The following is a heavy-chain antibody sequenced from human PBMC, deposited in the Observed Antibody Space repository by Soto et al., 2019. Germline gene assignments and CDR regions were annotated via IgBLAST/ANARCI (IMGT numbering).Heavy chain of an antibody. J-gene: IGHJ4*02. CDR1: GGSVSSGSYY. Sequence: SETLSLTCTVSGGSVSSGSYYWSWIRQPPGKGLEWIGYIYYSGSTNYNPSLKSRVTISLDTSKNQFSLKLSSMTAADTAVYYCERAQAFWTGYYRMPYYFDYWGQGTLVTVSS. V-gene: IGHV4-61*01. CDR3: ERAQAFWTGYYRMPYYFDY. CDR2: IYYSGST. D-gene: IGHD3-3*01.